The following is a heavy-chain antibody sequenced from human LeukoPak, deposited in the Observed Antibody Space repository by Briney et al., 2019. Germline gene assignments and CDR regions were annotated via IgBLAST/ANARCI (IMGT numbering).Heavy chain of an antibody. V-gene: IGHV3-20*04. D-gene: IGHD1-26*01. CDR3: ARLGGPDYYFYYYMDV. CDR2: INWNGDGT. Sequence: PGGSLRLSCAASGFTLDDYGMSWVRQVPGKGLEWISGINWNGDGTGYADSVKGRFTISRDNAKNSLYLQMDSLRAGDTALYYCARLGGPDYYFYYYMDVWGKGTTVTVSS. J-gene: IGHJ6*03. CDR1: GFTLDDYG.